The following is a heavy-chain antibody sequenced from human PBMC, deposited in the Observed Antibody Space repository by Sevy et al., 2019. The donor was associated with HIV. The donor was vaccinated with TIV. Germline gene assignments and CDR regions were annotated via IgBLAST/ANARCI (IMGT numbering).Heavy chain of an antibody. V-gene: IGHV3-15*01. J-gene: IGHJ4*02. CDR3: TIDSKKRGLSALLDN. Sequence: AGSLRLSCAASGFTFSNAWMSWVRQAPGKGLEWVGRIKSKTDGGTTDYAVPVKGRFTISRDDSKNTLYLQMNSLKTEDTAIYYCTIDSKKRGLSALLDNWGQGTLVTVSS. CDR2: IKSKTDGGTT. CDR1: GFTFSNAW. D-gene: IGHD3-10*01.